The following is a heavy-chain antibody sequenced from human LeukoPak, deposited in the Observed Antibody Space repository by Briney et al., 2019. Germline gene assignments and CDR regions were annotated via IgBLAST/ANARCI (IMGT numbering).Heavy chain of an antibody. CDR2: ISSSCRTI. D-gene: IGHD6-19*01. J-gene: IGHJ4*02. CDR3: ARALWQCLVADY. V-gene: IGHV3-11*01. CDR1: GVTFSDYY. Sequence: GGSLRLSCAPSGVTFSDYYWSWIRRPGGKGLEWVAYISSSCRTIDYADSVKGRFTISSNNAKNSLYLQMNSLRAQDTAVYYCARALWQCLVADYWGQATLLTVSS.